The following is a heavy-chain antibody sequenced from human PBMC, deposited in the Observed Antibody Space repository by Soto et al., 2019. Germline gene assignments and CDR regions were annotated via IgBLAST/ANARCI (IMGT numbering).Heavy chain of an antibody. CDR3: ARAALRARREYYFDY. V-gene: IGHV1-69*12. CDR1: GCTFSSYA. Sequence: QVQLVQSGAEVKKPGSSVKVSCKASGCTFSSYAISRDRQAPGQGLEWMGGIIPIFGAANYAQKFQGRVTIAADESTSTAYMELSSLRSEDTAVYYCARAALRARREYYFDYWGQGTLFTVAS. J-gene: IGHJ4*02. CDR2: IIPIFGAA.